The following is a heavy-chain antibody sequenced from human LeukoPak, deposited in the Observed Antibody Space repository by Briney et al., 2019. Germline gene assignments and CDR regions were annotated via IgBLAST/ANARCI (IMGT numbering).Heavy chain of an antibody. CDR1: GGSISSYY. CDR2: IYSSGST. D-gene: IGHD6-13*01. CDR3: ARAGLIAAADPLDY. Sequence: SETLSLTCSVSGGSISSYYWSWIRQPPGQGLEWIGHIYSSGSTNYNPSLKSRVTISVDTSKNQFSLKLRSVTAADTAMYYCARAGLIAAADPLDYWGQGTLVNVSS. V-gene: IGHV4-59*01. J-gene: IGHJ4*02.